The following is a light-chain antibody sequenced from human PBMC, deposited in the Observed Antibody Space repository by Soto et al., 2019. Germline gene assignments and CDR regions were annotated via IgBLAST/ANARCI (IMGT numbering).Light chain of an antibody. CDR1: QSISRN. CDR3: QQSYSSPLS. CDR2: TAS. J-gene: IGKJ4*01. V-gene: IGKV1-39*01. Sequence: IQITQSPSSLSASVGDRVTITCRASQSISRNLNWYQQKPGKAPELLIYTASSLQSGVPSRFSGSGSGTDFTLTISSLQPEDSAAYYCQQSYSSPLSFGGGTKVDIK.